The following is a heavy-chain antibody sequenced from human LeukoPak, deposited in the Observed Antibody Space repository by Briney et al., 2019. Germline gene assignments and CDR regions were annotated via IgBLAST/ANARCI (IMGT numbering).Heavy chain of an antibody. J-gene: IGHJ4*02. CDR2: ISGSDDST. CDR3: AKERDESRYCSSTNCYPFDY. Sequence: PGGSLRLSCAASGFTFSSYAMSWVRQAPGKGLEWVSAISGSDDSTDYTDSVKGRFTISRDNSKNTLYLQMNGLRAEDTAVYYCAKERDESRYCSSTNCYPFDYWGQGTLVAVSS. CDR1: GFTFSSYA. V-gene: IGHV3-23*01. D-gene: IGHD2-2*01.